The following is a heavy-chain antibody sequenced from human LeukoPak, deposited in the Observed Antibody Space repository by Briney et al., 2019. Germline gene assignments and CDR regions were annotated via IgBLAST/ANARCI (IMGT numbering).Heavy chain of an antibody. J-gene: IGHJ6*02. D-gene: IGHD3-22*01. V-gene: IGHV4-61*01. CDR3: ARRGYYDSSGYYSPYYYGMDV. CDR2: IYYIGST. CDR1: GDSVSRSSYY. Sequence: PSETLSLTCTVSGDSVSRSSYYWTWIRQPPGKGLEWIGYIYYIGSTNYNPSLRSRLTMSVDTSKNQFSLRLSSVIAADTAVYYCARRGYYDSSGYYSPYYYGMDVWGQGTTVTVSS.